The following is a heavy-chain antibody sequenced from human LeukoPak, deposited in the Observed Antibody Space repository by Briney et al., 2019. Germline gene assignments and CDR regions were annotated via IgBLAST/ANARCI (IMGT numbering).Heavy chain of an antibody. V-gene: IGHV3-23*01. CDR1: GFTFTTYA. J-gene: IGHJ4*02. CDR3: ARDLAYSRLDY. Sequence: GGSLRLSCAASGFTFTTYAMNWVRQAPGKGLEWVSTISGGGGNTYYADSVKGRLTISRDNAKNSLYLQMDSLRVEDTAFYYCARDLAYSRLDYWGQGMLVTVSS. CDR2: ISGGGGNT. D-gene: IGHD5-18*01.